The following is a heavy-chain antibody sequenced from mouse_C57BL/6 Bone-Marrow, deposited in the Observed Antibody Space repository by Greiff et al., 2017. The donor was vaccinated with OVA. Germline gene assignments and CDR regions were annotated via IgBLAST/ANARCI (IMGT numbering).Heavy chain of an antibody. Sequence: VQLQQSGPELVKPGASVKISCKASGYAFSSSWMNWVKQRPGKGLEWIGRIYPGDGDTNYNGKFKGKATLTADKSSSTAYMQLSSLTSEDSAVYFCATITTVVGYWGQGTTLTVSS. J-gene: IGHJ2*01. V-gene: IGHV1-82*01. D-gene: IGHD1-1*01. CDR1: GYAFSSSW. CDR3: ATITTVVGY. CDR2: IYPGDGDT.